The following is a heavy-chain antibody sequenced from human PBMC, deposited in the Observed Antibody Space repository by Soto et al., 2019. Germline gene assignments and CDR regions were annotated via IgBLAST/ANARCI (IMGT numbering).Heavy chain of an antibody. D-gene: IGHD5-18*01. V-gene: IGHV3-49*03. J-gene: IGHJ4*02. Sequence: SLRLSCTASGFTFCDYAMSWFRQAPGKGLEWVGFIRSKAYGGTTEYAASVKGRFTISRDDSKSIAYLQMNSLKTEDTAVYYCTRDPGYSVGLYFDYWGKGTLVTVSS. CDR1: GFTFCDYA. CDR3: TRDPGYSVGLYFDY. CDR2: IRSKAYGGTT.